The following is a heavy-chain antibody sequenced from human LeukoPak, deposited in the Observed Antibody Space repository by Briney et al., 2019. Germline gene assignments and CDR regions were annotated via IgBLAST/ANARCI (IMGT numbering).Heavy chain of an antibody. CDR1: GGSISSSSYY. Sequence: SETLSLTCTVSGGSISSSSYYWGWIRQPPGKGLEWIGCIYYSGSTYYNPSLKSRVTISVDTSKNQFSLKLSSVTAADTAVYYCARLSAPGYSSGWYEFDYWGQGTLVTASS. CDR3: ARLSAPGYSSGWYEFDY. V-gene: IGHV4-39*01. J-gene: IGHJ4*02. D-gene: IGHD6-19*01. CDR2: IYYSGST.